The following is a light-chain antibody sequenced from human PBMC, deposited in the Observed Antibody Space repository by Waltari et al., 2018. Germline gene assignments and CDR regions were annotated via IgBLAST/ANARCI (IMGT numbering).Light chain of an antibody. Sequence: VVLTQSPATLSVSLGERVTLSCRASQIVSINLGWYQQRPGQAPRLLIYGASTRATGVPARFRCSRSGTEFTLTISSLQSEDFAVYYCQQYNNWPWTFGQGTEVELK. V-gene: IGKV3-15*01. CDR2: GAS. J-gene: IGKJ1*01. CDR3: QQYNNWPWT. CDR1: QIVSIN.